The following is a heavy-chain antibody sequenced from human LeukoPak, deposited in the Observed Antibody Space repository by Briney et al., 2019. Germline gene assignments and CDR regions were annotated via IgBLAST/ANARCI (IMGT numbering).Heavy chain of an antibody. Sequence: SSETLSLTCTVSGGSISSYYWSWIRQPPGRGLEWIGYIYYSGSTNYNPSLKSRVTISVDTSKNQFSLKLSSVTAADTAVYYCARRYYYSYAFDIWGQGTMVTVSS. CDR2: IYYSGST. CDR1: GGSISSYY. CDR3: ARRYYYSYAFDI. D-gene: IGHD3-22*01. V-gene: IGHV4-59*08. J-gene: IGHJ3*02.